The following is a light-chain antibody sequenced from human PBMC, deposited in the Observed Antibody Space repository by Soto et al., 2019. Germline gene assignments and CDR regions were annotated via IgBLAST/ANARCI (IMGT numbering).Light chain of an antibody. J-gene: IGKJ1*01. Sequence: DIQMTQSPSTLSGSVGDRVTITCRASQTISSWLAWYQQKPGKAPKLLIYKASTLKSGVPSRFSGSGSGTEFTLTISSLQPDDFANYYCQHYNSYSEAFGQRTKVDIK. CDR1: QTISSW. CDR3: QHYNSYSEA. V-gene: IGKV1-5*03. CDR2: KAS.